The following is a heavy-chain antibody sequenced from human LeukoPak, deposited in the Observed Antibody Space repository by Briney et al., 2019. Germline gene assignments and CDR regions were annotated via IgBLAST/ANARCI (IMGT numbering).Heavy chain of an antibody. J-gene: IGHJ4*02. CDR1: GSTFSSYG. CDR3: AKEVLYSGYEPPDY. CDR2: ISYDGSNK. D-gene: IGHD5-12*01. V-gene: IGHV3-30*18. Sequence: SGRSLRLSCAASGSTFSSYGMHWVRQAPGKGLEWVAVISYDGSNKYYADSVKGRFTITRDNSKNTLYLQMNSLRAEDTAVYYCAKEVLYSGYEPPDYWGQGTLVTVSS.